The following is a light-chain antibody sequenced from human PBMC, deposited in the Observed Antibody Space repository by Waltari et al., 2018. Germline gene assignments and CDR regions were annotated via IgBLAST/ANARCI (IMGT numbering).Light chain of an antibody. CDR2: QDS. V-gene: IGLV3-1*01. J-gene: IGLJ2*01. Sequence: SYELTQPPSVPVSPGQTASITCSGAKLGDKYACWYQQSPGPSSLLGIYQDSKRPSGIPERFSGSNSGNTATLTISGTQAMDEADYYCQAWDSSTAVFGGGTKLTVL. CDR3: QAWDSSTAV. CDR1: KLGDKY.